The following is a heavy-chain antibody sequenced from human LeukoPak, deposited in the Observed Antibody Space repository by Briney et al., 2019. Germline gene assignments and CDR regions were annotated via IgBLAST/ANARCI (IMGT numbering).Heavy chain of an antibody. CDR3: ARDFGRGYCSSTSCYGWFDP. Sequence: GGSLRLSCAASGFTVSSKYMSWVRQAPGKGLEWVSVIFSGDNTYYADSVKGRFTISRDNSKNTLYLQMNSLRAEDAAVYYCARDFGRGYCSSTSCYGWFDPWGQGTLVTVSS. D-gene: IGHD2-2*01. J-gene: IGHJ5*02. CDR2: IFSGDNT. CDR1: GFTVSSKY. V-gene: IGHV3-66*02.